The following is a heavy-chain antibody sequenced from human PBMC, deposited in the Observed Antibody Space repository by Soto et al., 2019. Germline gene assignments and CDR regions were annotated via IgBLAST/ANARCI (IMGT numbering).Heavy chain of an antibody. J-gene: IGHJ6*03. V-gene: IGHV3-53*04. CDR1: GLTVSSNY. CDR3: ARENDFWHSYGTYHSYLDV. CDR2: IYSDDNT. D-gene: IGHD3-3*01. Sequence: GGSLRHSWAASGLTVSSNYMNWVRQATGKGLEWVAVIYSDDNTYYADSVKGRFTISRHNSKNTLYLQMNSLRIEDTAVYFCARENDFWHSYGTYHSYLDVWGKGTTVTVSS.